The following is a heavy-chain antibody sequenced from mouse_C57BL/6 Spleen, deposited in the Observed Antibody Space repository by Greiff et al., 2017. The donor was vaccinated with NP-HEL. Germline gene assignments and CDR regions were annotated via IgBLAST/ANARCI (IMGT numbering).Heavy chain of an antibody. CDR3: ARRGQLRLQAWLAY. CDR2: IYPGSGST. V-gene: IGHV1-55*01. J-gene: IGHJ3*01. CDR1: GYTFTSYW. D-gene: IGHD3-2*02. Sequence: QVQLQQPGAELVKPGASVKMSCKASGYTFTSYWITWVKQRPGQGLEWIGDIYPGSGSTNYNEKFKSKATLTVDTSSSTAYMQLSSLTSEDSAVYYCARRGQLRLQAWLAYWGQGTLVTVSA.